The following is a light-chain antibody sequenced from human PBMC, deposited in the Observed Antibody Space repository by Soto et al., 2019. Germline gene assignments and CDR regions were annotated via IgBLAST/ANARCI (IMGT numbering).Light chain of an antibody. Sequence: DIQMTQYPSSLSASVGDRVTITCRASQSISSYLNWYQQKPGKAPKLLIYAASSLQSGVPSRFSGSGSGTDFTLTISSLQPEDFATYYCQQFNSYPLTFGHGTRLEIK. V-gene: IGKV1-39*01. J-gene: IGKJ5*01. CDR2: AAS. CDR3: QQFNSYPLT. CDR1: QSISSY.